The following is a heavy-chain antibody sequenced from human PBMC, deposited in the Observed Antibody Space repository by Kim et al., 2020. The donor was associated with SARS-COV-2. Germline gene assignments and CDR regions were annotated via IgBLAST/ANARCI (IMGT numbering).Heavy chain of an antibody. CDR3: ARDSELSGSFLDY. D-gene: IGHD3-10*01. J-gene: IGHJ4*02. Sequence: YSADSGKGRFSVSRDNSKFTVYLHMNALSPEDTALYYCARDSELSGSFLDYWGQGTQVTVSS. V-gene: IGHV3-30*01.